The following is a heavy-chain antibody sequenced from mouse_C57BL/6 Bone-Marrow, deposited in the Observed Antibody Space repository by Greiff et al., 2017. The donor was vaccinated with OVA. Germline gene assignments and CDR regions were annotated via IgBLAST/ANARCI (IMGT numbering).Heavy chain of an antibody. Sequence: EVHLVESGGGLVQPKGSLKLSCAASGFSFNTYAMNWVRQAPGKGLEWVARIRSKSNNYATYYADSVKDRFTISRDDSESMLYLQMNNLKTEDTAMYYCVRHGTFYDGYYVAWFAYWGQGTLVTVSA. D-gene: IGHD2-3*01. V-gene: IGHV10-1*01. J-gene: IGHJ3*01. CDR1: GFSFNTYA. CDR3: VRHGTFYDGYYVAWFAY. CDR2: IRSKSNNYAT.